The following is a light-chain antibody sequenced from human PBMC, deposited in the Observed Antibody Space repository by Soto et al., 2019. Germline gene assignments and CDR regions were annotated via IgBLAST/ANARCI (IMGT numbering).Light chain of an antibody. CDR2: EVT. V-gene: IGLV2-8*01. CDR1: SSDVGAYNF. J-gene: IGLJ2*01. CDR3: KSYAGSNNYV. Sequence: QSALTQPPSASGSPGQSVTISCTGTSSDVGAYNFVSWYQQHPGKAPKLLIYEVTKRPSGVPDRFSGSKSGNTASLTVSGLQAEDEADYYCKSYAGSNNYVFGGGTKLTV.